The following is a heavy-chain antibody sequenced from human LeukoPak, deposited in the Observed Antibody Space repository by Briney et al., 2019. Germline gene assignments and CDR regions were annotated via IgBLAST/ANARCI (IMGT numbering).Heavy chain of an antibody. J-gene: IGHJ5*02. CDR1: GFTLSNHW. D-gene: IGHD4-17*01. CDR3: AKSLADGDPRGWFDP. Sequence: GGSLRLSCAASGFTLSNHWMIWVRQAPGKGLECVANIKQDGTEKYYLDSVKGRFTISRDNAKNSLYLQMNSLRAEDTAVYYCAKSLADGDPRGWFDPWGQGTLVTVSS. V-gene: IGHV3-7*03. CDR2: IKQDGTEK.